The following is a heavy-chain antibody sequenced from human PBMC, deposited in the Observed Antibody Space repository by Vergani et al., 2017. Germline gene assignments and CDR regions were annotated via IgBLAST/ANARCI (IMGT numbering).Heavy chain of an antibody. CDR3: ARDKADGGYVSDY. CDR2: ISGSSSYI. CDR1: GFNFSGYG. Sequence: EVQLVESGGGLVKPGGSLRLFCVASGFNFSGYGMNWVRQATGKGLEWVSSISGSSSYIYYADSVKGRFTISRDNAKNSLYLQMNSLRAEDTAVYYCARDKADGGYVSDYSGQGTRVTVSS. V-gene: IGHV3-21*01. D-gene: IGHD5-12*01. J-gene: IGHJ4*02.